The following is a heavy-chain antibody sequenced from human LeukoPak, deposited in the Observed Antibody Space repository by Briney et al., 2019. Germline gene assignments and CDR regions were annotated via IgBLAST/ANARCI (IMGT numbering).Heavy chain of an antibody. CDR2: IYPGDSDT. Sequence: GESLQISCKGSGYSFTSYWIGWVRQMPGKGLEWMGIIYPGDSDTRYSPSFQGQVTISADKSISTAYLQWSSLKASDTAMYYCARSPGDYFYDSSGYYYVFSPFDYWGQGTLVTVSS. D-gene: IGHD3-22*01. J-gene: IGHJ4*02. CDR3: ARSPGDYFYDSSGYYYVFSPFDY. CDR1: GYSFTSYW. V-gene: IGHV5-51*01.